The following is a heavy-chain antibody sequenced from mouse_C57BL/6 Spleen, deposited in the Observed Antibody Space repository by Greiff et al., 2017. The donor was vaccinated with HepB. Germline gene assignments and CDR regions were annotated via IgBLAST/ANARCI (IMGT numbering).Heavy chain of an antibody. CDR2: IRLKSDNYAT. CDR3: TGFYYDYELYYAMDY. Sequence: EVKVVESGGGLVQPGGSMKLSCVASGFTFSNYWMNWVRQSPEKGLEWVAQIRLKSDNYATHYAESVKGRFTISRDDSKSSVYLQMNNLRAEDTGIYYCTGFYYDYELYYAMDYWGQGTSVTVSS. J-gene: IGHJ4*01. D-gene: IGHD2-4*01. CDR1: GFTFSNYW. V-gene: IGHV6-3*01.